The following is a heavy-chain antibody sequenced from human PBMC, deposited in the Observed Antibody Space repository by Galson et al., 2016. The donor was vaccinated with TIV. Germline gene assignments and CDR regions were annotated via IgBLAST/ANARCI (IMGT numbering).Heavy chain of an antibody. V-gene: IGHV1-69*04. CDR3: ARSPHSAYGTFSDY. CDR1: GGTFSSYA. J-gene: IGHJ4*02. CDR2: IIPILGMT. D-gene: IGHD5-12*01. Sequence: QSGAEVKKPGESLKISCKASGGTFSSYALSWVRQAPGQGLEWMGRIIPILGMTNYAQRFQGRVTITADRSATTAYMELNSLRSEDTAVYYCARSPHSAYGTFSDYWGQGTLVSVSS.